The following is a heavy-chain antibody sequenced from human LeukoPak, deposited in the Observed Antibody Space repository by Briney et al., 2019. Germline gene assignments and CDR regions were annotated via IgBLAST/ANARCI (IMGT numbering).Heavy chain of an antibody. CDR1: GYTFTSYG. Sequence: ASVEVSCKASGYTFTSYGISWVRQAPGQGLEWMGWISAYNGNTDYAQKLQGRVTMTTDTSSSTAYMELRSLRSDDTAVYYCARDLRGRIAAPDWFDPWGQGTLVTVSS. CDR3: ARDLRGRIAAPDWFDP. D-gene: IGHD6-6*01. V-gene: IGHV1-18*01. J-gene: IGHJ5*02. CDR2: ISAYNGNT.